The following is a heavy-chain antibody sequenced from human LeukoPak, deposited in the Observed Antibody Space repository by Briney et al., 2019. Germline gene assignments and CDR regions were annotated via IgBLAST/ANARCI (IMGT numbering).Heavy chain of an antibody. Sequence: TGGSLRLSCAASGFTFSSYWMSWVRQAPGKGLEWVANIKQDGSEKYYVDPVKGRFTISRDNAKNSLYLQMNSLRAEDTAVYYCARVRHCTNGVCLVFDYWGQGTLVTVSS. CDR1: GFTFSSYW. D-gene: IGHD2-8*01. CDR2: IKQDGSEK. CDR3: ARVRHCTNGVCLVFDY. V-gene: IGHV3-7*01. J-gene: IGHJ4*02.